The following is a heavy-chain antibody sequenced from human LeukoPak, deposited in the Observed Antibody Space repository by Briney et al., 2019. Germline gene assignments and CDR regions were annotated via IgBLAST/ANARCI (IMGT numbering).Heavy chain of an antibody. CDR3: AKDLQDYYASGSYYNVLGGAFDY. V-gene: IGHV3-23*01. J-gene: IGHJ4*02. D-gene: IGHD3-10*01. CDR2: ISGSGGST. CDR1: GFTFSSYA. Sequence: PGTSLRLSCEASGFTFSSYAMSWVRQAPGKGLEWVSGISGSGGSTYYPDSVKGRFTISRDHSKNTLYLQMNSLRAEDTAVYYCAKDLQDYYASGSYYNVLGGAFDYWGQGTLVTVSS.